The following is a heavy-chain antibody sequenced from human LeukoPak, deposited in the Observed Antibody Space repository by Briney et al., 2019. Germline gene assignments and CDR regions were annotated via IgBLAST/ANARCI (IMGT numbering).Heavy chain of an antibody. Sequence: PGGSLRLSCAASGFTFSTYWMSWVRQAPGKGLEWVANIKQDGSEKVYVDSVKGRFTISRDNAQNSLFLQMNALRAEDTAVYYCARDPYSSTWSYGMDVWGQGTTVTVYS. CDR3: ARDPYSSTWSYGMDV. CDR2: IKQDGSEK. D-gene: IGHD6-13*01. V-gene: IGHV3-7*05. CDR1: GFTFSTYW. J-gene: IGHJ6*02.